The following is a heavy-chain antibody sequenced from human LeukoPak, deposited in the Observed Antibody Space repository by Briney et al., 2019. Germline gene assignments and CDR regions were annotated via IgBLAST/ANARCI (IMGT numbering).Heavy chain of an antibody. CDR3: ARSYSGGWYYFDY. CDR1: GYTFTSYA. Sequence: ASEKVSCKAPGYTFTSYAMNWVRQAPGQGLEWMGWINTNTGNPTYAQGFTGRFVFSLDTSVSTAYLQISSLKAEDTAVYYCARSYSGGWYYFDYWGQGTLVTVSS. V-gene: IGHV7-4-1*02. CDR2: INTNTGNP. D-gene: IGHD6-19*01. J-gene: IGHJ4*02.